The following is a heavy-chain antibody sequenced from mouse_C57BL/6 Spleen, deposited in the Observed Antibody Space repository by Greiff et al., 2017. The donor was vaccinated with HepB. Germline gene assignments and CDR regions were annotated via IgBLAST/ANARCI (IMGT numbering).Heavy chain of an antibody. J-gene: IGHJ2*01. CDR2: ISDGGSYT. Sequence: EVKVVESGGGLVKPGGSLKLSCAASGFTFSSYAMSWVRQTPEKRLEWVATISDGGSYTYYPDNVKGRFTISRDNAKNNLYLQMSHLKSEDTAMYYCARDRWDAYYFDYWGQGTTLTVSS. V-gene: IGHV5-4*01. D-gene: IGHD4-1*01. CDR3: ARDRWDAYYFDY. CDR1: GFTFSSYA.